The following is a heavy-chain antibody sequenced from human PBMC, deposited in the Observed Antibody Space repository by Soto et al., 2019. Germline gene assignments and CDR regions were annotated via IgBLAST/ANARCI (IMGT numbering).Heavy chain of an antibody. J-gene: IGHJ6*02. Sequence: ASVKVSCKASGYTFTSYAMHWVRQAPGQRLEWMGWINAGNGNTKYSQKFQGRVTITMDTSASTAYMELSSLRSEDTAVYYCARNCIYPTSYYYRMDVWGQGTTVTVSS. CDR2: INAGNGNT. V-gene: IGHV1-3*01. CDR3: ARNCIYPTSYYYRMDV. D-gene: IGHD1-7*01. CDR1: GYTFTSYA.